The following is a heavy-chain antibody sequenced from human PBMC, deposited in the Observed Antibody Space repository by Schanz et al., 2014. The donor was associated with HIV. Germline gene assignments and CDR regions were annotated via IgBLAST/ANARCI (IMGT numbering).Heavy chain of an antibody. CDR2: IWHDGSDK. J-gene: IGHJ4*02. Sequence: QVQLVESGGGVVQPGRSLRLSCAVSGFTFSGYGMHWVRQAPGRGLEWVAVIWHDGSDKYYADSVKGRFTISRDNSKNPLFRQMNSLRAEDTALYYCAKPVLRYPIGGGFDSWGQGTLVTVSS. V-gene: IGHV3-33*06. D-gene: IGHD3-9*01. CDR3: AKPVLRYPIGGGFDS. CDR1: GFTFSGYG.